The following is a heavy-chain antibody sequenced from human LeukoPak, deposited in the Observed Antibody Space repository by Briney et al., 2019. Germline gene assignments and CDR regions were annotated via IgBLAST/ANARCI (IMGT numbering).Heavy chain of an antibody. CDR3: ARVLGSVLDY. J-gene: IGHJ4*02. CDR2: ISGSGGST. CDR1: GFTFSSYA. D-gene: IGHD3-10*01. V-gene: IGHV3-23*01. Sequence: PGGSLRLSCAASGFTFSSYAMSWVRQAPGKGLEWVSAISGSGGSTYYADSVKGRFTISRDNSKNTLSLQLNSLRAEDTAVYYCARVLGSVLDYWGQGTLVTVSS.